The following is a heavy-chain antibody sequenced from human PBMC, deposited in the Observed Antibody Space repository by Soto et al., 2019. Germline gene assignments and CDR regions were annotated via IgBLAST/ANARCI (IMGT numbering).Heavy chain of an antibody. CDR2: IYHSGST. CDR3: ARPAWYSSPSGFGY. Sequence: TSETLSLTCAVSGGSISSGGYSWSWIRQPPGKGLEWIGYIYHSGSTYYNPSLKSRVTISVDASKNQFSLKLSSVTAADTAVYYCARPAWYSSPSGFGYWGQGTLVTVSS. J-gene: IGHJ4*02. V-gene: IGHV4-30-2*01. D-gene: IGHD6-19*01. CDR1: GGSISSGGYS.